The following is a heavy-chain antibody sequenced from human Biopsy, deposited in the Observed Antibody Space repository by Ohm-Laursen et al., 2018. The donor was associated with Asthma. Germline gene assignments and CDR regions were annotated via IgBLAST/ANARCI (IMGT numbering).Heavy chain of an antibody. CDR3: LRAVRNEQWLAPFDY. V-gene: IGHV4-59*01. CDR1: GGSISSFY. J-gene: IGHJ4*02. Sequence: ETLSLTCSVYGGSISSFYWSWIRQSPEKGLEWMGYVYWTGSTNYNPSLKSRITMSVDTSKNRMFLELTSVTAADTAIYYCLRAVRNEQWLAPFDYWGQGKPVTV. CDR2: VYWTGST. D-gene: IGHD6-19*01.